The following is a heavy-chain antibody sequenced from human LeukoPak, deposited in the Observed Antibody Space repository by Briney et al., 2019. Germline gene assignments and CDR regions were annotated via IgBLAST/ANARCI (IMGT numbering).Heavy chain of an antibody. D-gene: IGHD2-15*01. Sequence: GGSLRLSCAASGFTFNNYGMSWVRQAPGKGLEWVSSISRSGSTKYYADSVKGRFTISRDNAKNSLFLQMNSLRAEDTAVYYCARVLRYCSGGNCYSGGLGYMDVWGKGTTVTISS. J-gene: IGHJ6*03. CDR3: ARVLRYCSGGNCYSGGLGYMDV. CDR1: GFTFNNYG. CDR2: ISRSGSTK. V-gene: IGHV3-11*01.